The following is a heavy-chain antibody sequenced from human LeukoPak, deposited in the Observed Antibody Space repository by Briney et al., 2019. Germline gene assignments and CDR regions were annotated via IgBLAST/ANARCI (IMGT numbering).Heavy chain of an antibody. V-gene: IGHV3-23*01. CDR1: GFTFNNYA. J-gene: IGHJ4*02. Sequence: PGGSLRLSCAASGFTFNNYAMTWVRQAPGKGLEWVSAISTGSVHTYYADSVKGRVTISRDTSKSTVYLQMNSLRAEDTAVYYCAMSTYSATYYIMWGQGTLVTVSS. D-gene: IGHD3-10*01. CDR2: ISTGSVHT. CDR3: AMSTYSATYYIM.